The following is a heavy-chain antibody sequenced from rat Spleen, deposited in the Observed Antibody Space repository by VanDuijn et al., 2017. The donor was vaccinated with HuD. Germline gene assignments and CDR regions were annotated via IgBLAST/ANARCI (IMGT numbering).Heavy chain of an antibody. CDR1: GYSITSSYR. Sequence: EVQLQESGPGLVKPSQSLSLTCSVTGYSITSSYRWNWIRKFPGNKLEWMGYINSAGSTNYNPSLKSRISITRDTSKNQFFLQVNSVTTEDTATYYCARWVYYYDGYARYFDYWGQGVMVTVSS. CDR2: INSAGST. CDR3: ARWVYYYDGYARYFDY. V-gene: IGHV3-3*01. J-gene: IGHJ2*01. D-gene: IGHD1-12*03.